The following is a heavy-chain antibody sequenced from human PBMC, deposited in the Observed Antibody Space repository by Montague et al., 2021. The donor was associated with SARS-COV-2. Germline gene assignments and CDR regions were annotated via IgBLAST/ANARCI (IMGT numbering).Heavy chain of an antibody. Sequence: CAISRDSVSSNNAAWNWNRQSPSRDLEWLGRTYYRSKWYNDYAVSVKSRITIDADTSKNHFSLQLKSMTPEDTAVYYCLQGYYFDSWGQGTLVTVSS. CDR2: TYYRSKWYN. CDR3: LQGYYFDS. CDR1: RDSVSSNNAA. V-gene: IGHV6-1*01. D-gene: IGHD5-24*01. J-gene: IGHJ4*02.